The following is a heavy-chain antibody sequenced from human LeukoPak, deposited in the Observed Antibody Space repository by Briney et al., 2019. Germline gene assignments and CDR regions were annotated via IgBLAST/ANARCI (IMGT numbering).Heavy chain of an antibody. CDR2: INPISGGT. Sequence: GASVKVSCKASGYTFTGYYMHWVRQAPGQGLEWMGWINPISGGTNYAQKFQGRVTMTRDTSISTAYMELSRLRSDDTAVYYCARTMVRGVIFDYWGQGTLVTVSS. V-gene: IGHV1-2*02. D-gene: IGHD3-10*01. CDR1: GYTFTGYY. J-gene: IGHJ4*02. CDR3: ARTMVRGVIFDY.